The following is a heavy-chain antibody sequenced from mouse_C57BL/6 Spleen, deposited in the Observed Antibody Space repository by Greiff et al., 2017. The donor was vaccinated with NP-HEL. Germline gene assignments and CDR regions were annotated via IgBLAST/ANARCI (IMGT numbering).Heavy chain of an antibody. Sequence: VQLQQSGPVLVKPGASVKMSCKASGYTFTDYYMNWVKQSHGKSLEWIGVINPYNGGTSYNQKFKGKATLTVDKSSSTAYMELNSLTSEDSAVYYCARTGLRRPMDYWGQGTSVTVSS. J-gene: IGHJ4*01. D-gene: IGHD2-4*01. V-gene: IGHV1-19*01. CDR2: INPYNGGT. CDR1: GYTFTDYY. CDR3: ARTGLRRPMDY.